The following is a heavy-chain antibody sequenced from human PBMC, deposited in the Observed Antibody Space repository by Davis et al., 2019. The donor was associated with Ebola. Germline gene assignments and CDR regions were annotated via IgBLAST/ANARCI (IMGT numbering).Heavy chain of an antibody. Sequence: GESLKISCAASGFTFSSYWMHWVRQAPGKGLVWVSRINSDGSTTSYADSVKGRFTISRDNAKNTLYLQMNSLRADDTAVYYCARDVAGRAGYWGQGTLVTVSS. J-gene: IGHJ4*02. CDR2: INSDGSTT. V-gene: IGHV3-74*01. CDR3: ARDVAGRAGY. CDR1: GFTFSSYW. D-gene: IGHD1-14*01.